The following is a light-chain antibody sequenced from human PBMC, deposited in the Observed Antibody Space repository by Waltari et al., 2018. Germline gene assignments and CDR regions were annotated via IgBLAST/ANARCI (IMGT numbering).Light chain of an antibody. CDR2: AAS. CDR3: QKYNSAPKT. J-gene: IGKJ1*01. Sequence: DSQMTQSPSSQSASVGDSVTITFRASQGISNYLAWYQQKPGKVPKLLIYAASTLQSGVPSRFSGSGSGTDFTLTISSLQPEDVATYYCQKYNSAPKTFGQGTKVEIK. CDR1: QGISNY. V-gene: IGKV1-27*01.